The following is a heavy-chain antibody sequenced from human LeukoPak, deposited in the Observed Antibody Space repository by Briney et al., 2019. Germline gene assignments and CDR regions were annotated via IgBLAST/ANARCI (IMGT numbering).Heavy chain of an antibody. CDR2: IIPILGIA. J-gene: IGHJ3*02. D-gene: IGHD2-2*01. Sequence: SVKVSCKAARGTFSSYTSSWVRQAPGELLLWMGRIIPILGIANYAQKFQGRVTITADKSTSTAYMELSSLRSEDTAVYYCASDCSSTSCYLHDAFDIWGQGTMVTVSS. CDR3: ASDCSSTSCYLHDAFDI. CDR1: RGTFSSYT. V-gene: IGHV1-69*02.